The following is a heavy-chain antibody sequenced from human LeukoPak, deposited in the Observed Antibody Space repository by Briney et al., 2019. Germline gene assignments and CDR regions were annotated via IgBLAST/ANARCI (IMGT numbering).Heavy chain of an antibody. Sequence: GGSLRLSCAASGFTFSSYGMHRVRQAPGKGLEWVAVIWYDGSNKYYADSVKGRFTISRDNSKNTLYLQMNSLRAEDTAVYYCARDRAVAGPSHDASDIWGQGTMVTVSS. D-gene: IGHD6-19*01. J-gene: IGHJ3*02. CDR3: ARDRAVAGPSHDASDI. CDR2: IWYDGSNK. CDR1: GFTFSSYG. V-gene: IGHV3-33*01.